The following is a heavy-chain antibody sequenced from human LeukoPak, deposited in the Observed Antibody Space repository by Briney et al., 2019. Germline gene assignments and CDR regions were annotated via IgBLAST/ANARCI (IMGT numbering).Heavy chain of an antibody. CDR3: ARDRRGEKDFDV. CDR2: ISGSGGST. Sequence: GGSLRLSCAASGFTFSSYAMSWVRQAPGKGLEWVSAISGSGGSTYYADSVKGRFTISRDNSKNTVYLQMDNLRPEDTAVYYCARDRRGEKDFDVWGPGTMVTVSS. CDR1: GFTFSSYA. V-gene: IGHV3-23*01. J-gene: IGHJ3*01.